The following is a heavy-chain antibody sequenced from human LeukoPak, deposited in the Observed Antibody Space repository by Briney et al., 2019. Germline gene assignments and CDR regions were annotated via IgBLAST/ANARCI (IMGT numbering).Heavy chain of an antibody. D-gene: IGHD3-3*01. J-gene: IGHJ4*02. V-gene: IGHV4-39*01. CDR3: ARGYYDFWSGPWAYYFDY. Sequence: SETLSLTCTVSGGSISSSSYYWGWIRQPPGKGLEWIGSIYYSGSTYYSPSLKSRVTISVDTSKNQFSLKLSSVTAADTAVYYCARGYYDFWSGPWAYYFDYWGQGTLVTVSS. CDR1: GGSISSSSYY. CDR2: IYYSGST.